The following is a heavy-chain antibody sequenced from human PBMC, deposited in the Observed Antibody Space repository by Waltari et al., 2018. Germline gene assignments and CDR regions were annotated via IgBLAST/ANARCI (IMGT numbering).Heavy chain of an antibody. V-gene: IGHV1-69*13. Sequence: QVQLVQSGAEVKKPGSSVKVSCKASGGTFSSYAISWVRQAAGQGLDWMGRIIPIFGTANYAQKFQGRVTITADNSTSTAYMELSSLRSEDTAVYYCAREPHENRLGYFQHWGQGTLVTVSS. CDR2: IIPIFGTA. CDR3: AREPHENRLGYFQH. D-gene: IGHD3-16*01. J-gene: IGHJ1*01. CDR1: GGTFSSYA.